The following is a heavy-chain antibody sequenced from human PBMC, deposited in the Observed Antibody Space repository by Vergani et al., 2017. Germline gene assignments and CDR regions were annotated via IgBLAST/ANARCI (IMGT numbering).Heavy chain of an antibody. D-gene: IGHD2-15*01. CDR1: GGSISSHY. CDR2: IHTGGRT. Sequence: QVQLQESGPGLVKPSETLSLTCTVSGGSISSHYWSWIRQPAGQGPEWIGHIHTGGRTDLNPSFKSRVSISVDTSKSQFSLKLNSVTVADAAVYYCARSRPYCTSGSCPAIWGQGTLVTVSS. J-gene: IGHJ4*02. V-gene: IGHV4-4*09. CDR3: ARSRPYCTSGSCPAI.